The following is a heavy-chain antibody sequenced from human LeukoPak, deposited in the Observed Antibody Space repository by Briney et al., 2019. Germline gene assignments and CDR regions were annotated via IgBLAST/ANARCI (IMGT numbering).Heavy chain of an antibody. J-gene: IGHJ4*02. Sequence: PSETLSLTCAVYGGSFSGYYWSWIRQPPGKGLEWIGEINHSGSTNYNPSLKSRVTISVDTSKNQFSLKLSSVTAADTAVYYCARGLGSWLDYWGQGTLVTVPS. V-gene: IGHV4-34*01. CDR2: INHSGST. D-gene: IGHD6-13*01. CDR3: ARGLGSWLDY. CDR1: GGSFSGYY.